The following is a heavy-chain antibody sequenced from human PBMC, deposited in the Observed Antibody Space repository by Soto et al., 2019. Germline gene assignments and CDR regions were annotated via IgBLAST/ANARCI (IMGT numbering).Heavy chain of an antibody. CDR2: IYYSGST. V-gene: IGHV4-30-4*01. J-gene: IGHJ6*02. CDR1: GGSISSGDYY. Sequence: SETLSLTCTVSGGSISSGDYYWSWIRQPPGKGLEWIGYIYYSGSTYYNPSLKSRVTISVDTSKNQFSLKLSSVTAADTAVYYCARDGRFGELFHYYGMDVWGQGTTVTVSS. CDR3: ARDGRFGELFHYYGMDV. D-gene: IGHD3-10*01.